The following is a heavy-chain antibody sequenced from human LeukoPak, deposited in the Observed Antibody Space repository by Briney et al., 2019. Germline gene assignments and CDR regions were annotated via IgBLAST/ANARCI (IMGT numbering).Heavy chain of an antibody. Sequence: SETLSLTCAVSGGSISSGGYSWSWIRQPPGKGLEWIGYIDHSGSTYYNPSLKSRVTISVDRSKNRFSLKLSSVTAADTAVYYCARELGYCSSTSCYCWFDPWGQGTLVTVSS. D-gene: IGHD2-2*01. CDR2: IDHSGST. J-gene: IGHJ5*02. V-gene: IGHV4-30-2*01. CDR1: GGSISSGGYS. CDR3: ARELGYCSSTSCYCWFDP.